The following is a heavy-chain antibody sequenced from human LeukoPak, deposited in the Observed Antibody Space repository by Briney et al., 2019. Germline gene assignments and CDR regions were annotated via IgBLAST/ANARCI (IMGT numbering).Heavy chain of an antibody. Sequence: GGSLSLSCAVSGFTVSSNYMGWVRPAPGKGLEWVAVIYSGGSTYYADSVKGRFTISRDNSKNTLYLQMNSLRAEGTAVYYCARERAELLWFGEYYYYGMDVWGQGTTVTVSS. CDR1: GFTVSSNY. V-gene: IGHV3-53*01. D-gene: IGHD3-10*01. CDR2: IYSGGST. CDR3: ARERAELLWFGEYYYYGMDV. J-gene: IGHJ6*02.